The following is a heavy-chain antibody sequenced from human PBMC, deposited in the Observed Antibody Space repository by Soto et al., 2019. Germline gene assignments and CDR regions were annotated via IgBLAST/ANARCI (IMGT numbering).Heavy chain of an antibody. CDR1: GYTFTSYD. CDR3: ARGQYDYVWGSYRPVNWFDP. V-gene: IGHV1-8*01. J-gene: IGHJ5*02. Sequence: ASVKVSCKASGYTFTSYDINWVRQATGQGLEWMGWMNPNSGNTGYAQKFQGRVTMTRNTSISTAYMELSSLRPEDTAVYYCARGQYDYVWGSYRPVNWFDPWGQGTLVTVSS. D-gene: IGHD3-16*02. CDR2: MNPNSGNT.